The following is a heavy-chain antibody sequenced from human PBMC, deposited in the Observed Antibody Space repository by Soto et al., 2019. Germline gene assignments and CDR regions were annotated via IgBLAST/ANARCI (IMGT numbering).Heavy chain of an antibody. J-gene: IGHJ6*03. CDR1: GGTFSSYT. Sequence: SGKVSCKASGGTFSSYTISLVRQAAGEGLEWMGRVIPILGIANYAQKFQGRVTITADKSTSTAYMELSSPRSEDTAVYYCARGVEVPAAIRPRPYHMDVWGKGTTVTVSS. CDR3: ARGVEVPAAIRPRPYHMDV. V-gene: IGHV1-69*02. CDR2: VIPILGIA. D-gene: IGHD2-2*01.